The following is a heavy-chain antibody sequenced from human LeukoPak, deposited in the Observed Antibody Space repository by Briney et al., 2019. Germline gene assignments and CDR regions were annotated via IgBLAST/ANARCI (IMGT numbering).Heavy chain of an antibody. J-gene: IGHJ1*01. D-gene: IGHD4-23*01. CDR2: ISDDGTIE. Sequence: GGSLRLSGAASGFTFSNYWMHWVRQTPGKGLVWVSRISDDGTIENYADSVEGRFTISRDNARNTLNLQMNSLRAEDTAMYYCVSYPVVTKYFQHWGQGSLVTVSS. CDR1: GFTFSNYW. CDR3: VSYPVVTKYFQH. V-gene: IGHV3-74*01.